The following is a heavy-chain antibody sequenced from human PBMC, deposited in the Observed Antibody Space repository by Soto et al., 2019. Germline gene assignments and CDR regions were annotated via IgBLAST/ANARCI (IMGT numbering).Heavy chain of an antibody. V-gene: IGHV4-39*02. CDR2: IYYSGST. CDR1: GGSISSSSYY. J-gene: IGHJ5*02. Sequence: QLQLQESGPGLVKPSETLSLTCTVSGGSISSSSYYWGWIRQPPGKGLEWIGSIYYSGSTYYNPSLKSRVTISVDTSKNHFSLKLRSVTAADTALYYCAAKVPYCSGGSCYPLGWLDPWGQGTLVTVSS. CDR3: AAKVPYCSGGSCYPLGWLDP. D-gene: IGHD2-15*01.